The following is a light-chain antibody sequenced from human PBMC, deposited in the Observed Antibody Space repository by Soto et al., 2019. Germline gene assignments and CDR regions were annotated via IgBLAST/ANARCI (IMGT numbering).Light chain of an antibody. J-gene: IGLJ1*01. CDR2: NGY. Sequence: QSVLTQPASVSGSPGQSITISCTGTSSDVGAYNFVSWHQQHPGKAPKLMIYNGYNRPSGISYRFSGSKSGNTASLTISGLQGEDEADYYCSGYTVSWTYVFGTGTKVTVL. CDR1: SSDVGAYNF. CDR3: SGYTVSWTYV. V-gene: IGLV2-14*03.